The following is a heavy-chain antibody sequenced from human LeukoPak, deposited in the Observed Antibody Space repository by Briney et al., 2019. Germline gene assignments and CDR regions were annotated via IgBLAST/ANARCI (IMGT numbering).Heavy chain of an antibody. D-gene: IGHD2-21*02. CDR1: GFTFSSYW. CDR2: IKQDGSEK. Sequence: HPGGSLRLSCAASGFTFSSYWMSWVRQAPGKGLEWVANIKQDGSEKYYADSVKGRFTISRDNAKNSLYLQMSSLRAEDTAVYYCARDGRGYCGGDCFLSWFDPWGQGTLVTVSS. V-gene: IGHV3-7*01. CDR3: ARDGRGYCGGDCFLSWFDP. J-gene: IGHJ5*02.